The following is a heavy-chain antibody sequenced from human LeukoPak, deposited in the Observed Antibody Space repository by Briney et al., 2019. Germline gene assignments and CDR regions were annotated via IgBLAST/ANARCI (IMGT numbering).Heavy chain of an antibody. CDR3: ARDGGTYDSGSSGYYREYYYYHAMDV. V-gene: IGHV3-48*03. J-gene: IGHJ6*02. CDR1: GFKLRNHE. CDR2: ISVSGGTI. D-gene: IGHD3-22*01. Sequence: GGSLRLSCEVSGFKLRNHEMNWVRQAPGKGLEWVSYISVSGGTIQYAESVRGRFTISRDNDKNSLYLQMNSLRVEDTAVYYCARDGGTYDSGSSGYYREYYYYHAMDVWGQGTTVTFSS.